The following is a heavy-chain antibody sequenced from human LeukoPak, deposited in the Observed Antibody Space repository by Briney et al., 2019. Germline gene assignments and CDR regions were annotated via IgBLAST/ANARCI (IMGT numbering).Heavy chain of an antibody. D-gene: IGHD3-10*02. V-gene: IGHV3-48*03. CDR1: GFTFSSYE. J-gene: IGHJ6*04. Sequence: PGGSLRLSCAASGFTFSSYEMNWVRQAPGKALEGVSYISSSGSTIYYADSVKGRFTISRDNAKNSLYLQMNSLRAEDTAVYYCAELGITMIGGVWGKGTTVTISS. CDR3: AELGITMIGGV. CDR2: ISSSGSTI.